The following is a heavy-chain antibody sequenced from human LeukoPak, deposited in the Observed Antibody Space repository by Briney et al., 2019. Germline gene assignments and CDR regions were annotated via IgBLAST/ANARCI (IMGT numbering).Heavy chain of an antibody. D-gene: IGHD3-3*01. J-gene: IGHJ4*02. CDR1: GFTFSSDA. Sequence: GGSLRLSCAASGFTFSSDAMTWVRQAPGKGLEWVSGISGSGGSTYYADSVKGRFTISRDNSKNTLYLQMNSLRAEDTAVYYCAKTPLRFLEWLLGDWGQETLVTVSS. CDR2: ISGSGGST. CDR3: AKTPLRFLEWLLGD. V-gene: IGHV3-23*01.